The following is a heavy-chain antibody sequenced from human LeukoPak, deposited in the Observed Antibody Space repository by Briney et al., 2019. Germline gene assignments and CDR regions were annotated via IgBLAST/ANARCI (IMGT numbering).Heavy chain of an antibody. Sequence: SVKVSCKASGYTFTGYYMHWVRQAPGQGLEWMGGIIPIFGTANYAQKFQGRVTITTDESTSTAYMELSSLRSEDTAVYYCARDQKSSSGWYDAFDIWGQGTMVTVSS. CDR3: ARDQKSSSGWYDAFDI. D-gene: IGHD6-19*01. CDR1: GYTFTGYY. CDR2: IIPIFGTA. V-gene: IGHV1-69*05. J-gene: IGHJ3*02.